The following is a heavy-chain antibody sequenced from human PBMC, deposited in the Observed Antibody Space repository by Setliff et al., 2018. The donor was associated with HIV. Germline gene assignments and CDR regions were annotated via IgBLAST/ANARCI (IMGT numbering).Heavy chain of an antibody. CDR2: IYTSGLT. J-gene: IGHJ6*02. D-gene: IGHD3-10*01. CDR1: GGSINSGGYY. V-gene: IGHV4-61*02. CDR3: ARARYIVIRGDAGMDV. Sequence: SETLSLTCTVSGGSINSGGYYWVWIRQPALKGLEWIGRIYTSGLTNYNPSLKSRVTISVDTSKNQVSLKLSSVTASDTAVYYCARARYIVIRGDAGMDVRGPGTTVTVSS.